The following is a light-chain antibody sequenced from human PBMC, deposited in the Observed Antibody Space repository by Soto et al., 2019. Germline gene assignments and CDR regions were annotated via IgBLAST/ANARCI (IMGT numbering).Light chain of an antibody. CDR1: SSDIGAHNY. CDR3: SSYTSTSTLYV. CDR2: EVT. Sequence: SVLTQPASVSGSPGQSITISCIGTSSDIGAHNYVSWYQQHPGKVPKLMIYEVTNRPLGLSNRFSGSKSGNTASLTISGLQTEDEADYFCSSYTSTSTLYVFGTGTKVTVL. V-gene: IGLV2-14*01. J-gene: IGLJ1*01.